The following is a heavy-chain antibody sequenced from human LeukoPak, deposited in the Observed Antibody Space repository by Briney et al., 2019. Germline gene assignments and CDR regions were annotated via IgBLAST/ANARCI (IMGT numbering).Heavy chain of an antibody. D-gene: IGHD3-22*01. CDR2: ISAYNGNT. V-gene: IGHV1-18*01. Sequence: ASVKVSCKASGYTFTSYGISWVRQAPGQGLEWMGWISAYNGNTNYAQKLQGRVTMTTDISTSTAYMELRSLRSDDTAVYYCARAMYYYDSSGYYDYWGQGTLVTVSS. CDR3: ARAMYYYDSSGYYDY. CDR1: GYTFTSYG. J-gene: IGHJ4*02.